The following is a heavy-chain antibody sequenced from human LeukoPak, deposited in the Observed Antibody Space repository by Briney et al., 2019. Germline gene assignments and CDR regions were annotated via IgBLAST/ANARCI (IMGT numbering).Heavy chain of an antibody. D-gene: IGHD4-17*01. CDR3: ARDAFSNLRSPHL. CDR1: TYTFRNFG. J-gene: IGHJ5*02. V-gene: IGHV1-18*01. Sequence: ASVRVSCTASTYTFRNFGISWVRQAPGQGLEWMGWITPYNGNTRSAEKFQGRVTLTTDTSTTTAYMELRSLRSPDTAIYYCARDAFSNLRSPHLWGQGTLFAVS. CDR2: ITPYNGNT.